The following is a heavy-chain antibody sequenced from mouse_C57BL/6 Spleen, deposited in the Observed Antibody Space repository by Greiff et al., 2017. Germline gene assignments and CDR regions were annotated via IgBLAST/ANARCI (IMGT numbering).Heavy chain of an antibody. Sequence: QVQLQQPGAELVKPGASVKMSCKASGYTFTSYWITWVKQRPGQGLEWIGDIYPGSGSTNYNEKFKSKATLTVDTSSSTAYMQLSSLTSEDSAVYYCARSPFYVGYYDYWGQGTTLTVSS. CDR1: GYTFTSYW. CDR2: IYPGSGST. V-gene: IGHV1-55*01. D-gene: IGHD2-3*01. CDR3: ARSPFYVGYYDY. J-gene: IGHJ2*01.